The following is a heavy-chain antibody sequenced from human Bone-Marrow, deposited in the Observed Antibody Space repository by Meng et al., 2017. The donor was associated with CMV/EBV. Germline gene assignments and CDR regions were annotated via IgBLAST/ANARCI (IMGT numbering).Heavy chain of an antibody. Sequence: SVKVSCKASGGTFSSYAISWVRQAPGQGLEWMGGIIPIFGTANYAQKFQGRVTITTDESTSTAYMELSSLRSEDTAVYYCARGLHAYYYGSGSYYNGFDPWGQGTLVTVSS. J-gene: IGHJ5*02. CDR1: GGTFSSYA. D-gene: IGHD3-10*01. CDR3: ARGLHAYYYGSGSYYNGFDP. CDR2: IIPIFGTA. V-gene: IGHV1-69*05.